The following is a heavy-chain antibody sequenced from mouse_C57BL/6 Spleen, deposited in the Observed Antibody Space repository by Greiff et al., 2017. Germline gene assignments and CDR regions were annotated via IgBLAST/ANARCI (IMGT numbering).Heavy chain of an antibody. D-gene: IGHD2-2*01. V-gene: IGHV5-9*01. Sequence: EVKLVESGGGLVKPGGSLKLSCAASGFTFSSYTMSWVRQTPEKRLEWVATISGGGGNTYYPDSVKGRFTISRDNAKNTLYLQMSSVRSEDTALYYCARHGGYGAMDYWGQGTSVTVSS. J-gene: IGHJ4*01. CDR3: ARHGGYGAMDY. CDR1: GFTFSSYT. CDR2: ISGGGGNT.